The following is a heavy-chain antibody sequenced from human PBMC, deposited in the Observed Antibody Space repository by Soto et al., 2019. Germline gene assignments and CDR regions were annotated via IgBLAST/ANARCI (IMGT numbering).Heavy chain of an antibody. Sequence: QVQLQESGPGLVKPSETLSLTCTVSGGSISSYYWSWIRQPPGKGLEWIGYIYYSGSTNYNPSLKSRVTISVDTSKNQFSLKLSAVTAADTAVYYCASHSYGMDVWGQGTTVTVSS. CDR1: GGSISSYY. CDR3: ASHSYGMDV. V-gene: IGHV4-59*01. J-gene: IGHJ6*02. CDR2: IYYSGST.